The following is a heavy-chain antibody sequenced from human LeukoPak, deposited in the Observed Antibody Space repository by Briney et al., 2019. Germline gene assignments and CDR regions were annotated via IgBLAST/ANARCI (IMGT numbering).Heavy chain of an antibody. CDR3: ARHSSGWYLFDY. CDR2: IIPIFGTA. D-gene: IGHD6-19*01. CDR1: GGTFSSYA. J-gene: IGHJ4*02. V-gene: IGHV1-69*05. Sequence: SVKVSCKASGGTFSSYAISWVRHALGQGLEWMGGIIPIFGTANYAQKFQGRVTITTDESTSTAYMELSSLRSEDTAVYYCARHSSGWYLFDYWGQGTLVTVSS.